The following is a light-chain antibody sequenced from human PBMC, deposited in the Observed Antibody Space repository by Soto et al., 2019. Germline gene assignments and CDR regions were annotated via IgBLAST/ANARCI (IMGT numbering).Light chain of an antibody. V-gene: IGKV1-33*01. CDR3: QRYDTLPPT. J-gene: IGKJ5*01. CDR2: DAA. CDR1: HDIKDF. Sequence: DIQMTQSPSSLSASVGDRVTITCQASHDIKDFLNWFQEKPGKAPKLLIYDAANLQTGVPSSFSGSGSGTHFTFTISSLQPEDIATYYCQRYDTLPPTFGQGTRVDIK.